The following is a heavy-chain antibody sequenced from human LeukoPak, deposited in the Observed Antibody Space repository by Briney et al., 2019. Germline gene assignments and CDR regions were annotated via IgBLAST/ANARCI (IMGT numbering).Heavy chain of an antibody. Sequence: SVKVSCKGSGGTFSSYAISWVRQAPGQGLEWMGRIIPIFGTANYAQKFQGRVTITTDESTSTAYMELSSLRSEDTAVYYCARERDGYNYGVNYWGQGTLVTVSS. D-gene: IGHD5-24*01. CDR2: IIPIFGTA. CDR1: GGTFSSYA. J-gene: IGHJ4*02. V-gene: IGHV1-69*05. CDR3: ARERDGYNYGVNY.